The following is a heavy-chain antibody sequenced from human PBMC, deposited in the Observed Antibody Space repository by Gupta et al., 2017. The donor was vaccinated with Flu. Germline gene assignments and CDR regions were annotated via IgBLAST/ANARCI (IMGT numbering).Heavy chain of an antibody. J-gene: IGHJ4*02. CDR1: RFTFRRSE. CDR3: ARTGKRGGYFDY. Sequence: EVQLVESGGGLVQPGGSLRLSCAASRFTFRRSELTWVRQAPGKGLEWVSYISSSGSTIYYADSVKGRFTISRDNAKNSLYLQMNSLRAEDTAVYYCARTGKRGGYFDYWGQGTLVTVSS. D-gene: IGHD1-14*01. V-gene: IGHV3-48*03. CDR2: ISSSGSTI.